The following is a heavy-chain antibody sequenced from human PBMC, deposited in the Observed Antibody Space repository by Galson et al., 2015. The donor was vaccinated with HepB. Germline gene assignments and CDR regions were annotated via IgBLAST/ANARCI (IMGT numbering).Heavy chain of an antibody. J-gene: IGHJ4*02. V-gene: IGHV4-34*01. CDR3: ARGQYGGWYDY. Sequence: ETLSLTCAVYGGSFSGYYWSWIRQPPGKGLEWIGEINHSGSTNYNPSLKSRVTISVDTSKNQFSLKLSSVTAADTAVYYCARGQYGGWYDYWGQGTLVTVSS. D-gene: IGHD6-19*01. CDR2: INHSGST. CDR1: GGSFSGYY.